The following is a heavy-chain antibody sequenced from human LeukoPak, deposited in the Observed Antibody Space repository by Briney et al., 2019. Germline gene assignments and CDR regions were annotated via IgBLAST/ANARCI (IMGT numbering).Heavy chain of an antibody. CDR3: ARDLLPMTKAGVVND. D-gene: IGHD3-3*01. CDR1: GGSFSSYG. J-gene: IGHJ4*02. CDR2: VLPIFGIT. Sequence: SVKVSCKASGGSFSSYGISWVRQAPGQGLEWMGGVLPIFGITNYAQRFQGRVTITADEPRSTAYMELSSLTSDDTAVYYCARDLLPMTKAGVVNDWGQGSLVIVSA. V-gene: IGHV1-69*13.